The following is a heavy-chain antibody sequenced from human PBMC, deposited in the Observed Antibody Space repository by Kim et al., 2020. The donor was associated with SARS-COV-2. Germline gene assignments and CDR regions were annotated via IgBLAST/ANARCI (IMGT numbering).Heavy chain of an antibody. J-gene: IGHJ3*02. V-gene: IGHV3-74*01. D-gene: IGHD1-26*01. CDR2: MNIDGSVT. Sequence: GGSLRLSCATSGFTFTRSWMHWVRQAPGKGLVWVSHMNIDGSVTNYADSVKGRFSISRDNAKNTVYLQMNSLTAEDTAVYYCVRGGKVEGTLGAFNIWGQGTTVIVSS. CDR3: VRGGKVEGTLGAFNI. CDR1: GFTFTRSW.